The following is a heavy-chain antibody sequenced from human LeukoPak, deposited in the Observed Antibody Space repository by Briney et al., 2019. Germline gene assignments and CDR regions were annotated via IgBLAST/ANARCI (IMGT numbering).Heavy chain of an antibody. D-gene: IGHD5-18*01. Sequence: YAMHWVRQAPGKGLEWVAVISYDGSNKYYADSVKGRFTISRDNSKNTLYPQMNSLRAEDTAVYYCARDRGYSYGDAFDIWGQGTMVTVSS. V-gene: IGHV3-30-3*01. J-gene: IGHJ3*02. CDR3: ARDRGYSYGDAFDI. CDR1: YA. CDR2: ISYDGSNK.